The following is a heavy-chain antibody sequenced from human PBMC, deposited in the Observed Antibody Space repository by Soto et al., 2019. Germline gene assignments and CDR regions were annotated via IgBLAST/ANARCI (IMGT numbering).Heavy chain of an antibody. V-gene: IGHV4-4*02. CDR2: SHQSGNT. Sequence: SETLSLTCAVSGVSIGSHDWWTWVRQPPGKGLEWIGESHQSGNTNYNSSLESRVTISLDKSKNHLSLQLSSVTVADTAVYYCATRDTGRVYWGQGTLVTVSS. CDR1: GVSIGSHDW. CDR3: ATRDTGRVY. J-gene: IGHJ4*02. D-gene: IGHD5-18*01.